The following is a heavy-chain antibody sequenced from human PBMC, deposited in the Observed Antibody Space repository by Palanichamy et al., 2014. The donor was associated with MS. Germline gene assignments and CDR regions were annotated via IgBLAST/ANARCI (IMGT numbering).Heavy chain of an antibody. D-gene: IGHD1-7*01. CDR3: ASSNWDYGFMDY. J-gene: IGHJ4*02. CDR1: GSVVTNNY. CDR2: TSGDATT. Sequence: EVQLVESGGGLIQPGGSLRLSCVASGSVVTNNYMNWVRQAPGKGLEWVTLTSGDATTTYADSVKGRFTVSRDNLKNTLFLQMNSLKVEDTAVYYCASSNWDYGFMDYWGQGTLVTVSS. V-gene: IGHV3-53*01.